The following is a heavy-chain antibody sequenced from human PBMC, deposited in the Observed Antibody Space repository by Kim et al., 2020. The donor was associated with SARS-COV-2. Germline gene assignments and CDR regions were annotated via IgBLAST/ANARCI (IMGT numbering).Heavy chain of an antibody. CDR3: SGGTLVRGVILRWFDP. CDR2: IYYRGST. Sequence: SETLSLTCTVSGGSISSSSYYWGWIRQPPGKGLEWIGSIYYRGSTYHNPSLKSRLTILIDTSRNQFSLKLSSVTAADTAMYYCSGGTLVRGVILRWFDPWGQGTLVTVSS. CDR1: GGSISSSSYY. J-gene: IGHJ5*02. V-gene: IGHV4-39*07. D-gene: IGHD3-10*01.